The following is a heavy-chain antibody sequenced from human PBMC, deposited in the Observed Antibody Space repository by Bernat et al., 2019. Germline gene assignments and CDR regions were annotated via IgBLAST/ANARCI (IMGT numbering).Heavy chain of an antibody. V-gene: IGHV3-23*01. D-gene: IGHD3-10*01. CDR1: GFTFSSYA. CDR3: AKDQGTGILRGGFFDY. CDR2: ISGSGGST. Sequence: EVQLLESGGGLVQPGGSLRLSCAASGFTFSSYAMSWVRQAPGKGLEWVSAISGSGGSTYYADSVKGRFTISRDNSKNTLYLQMNSLRAEDSAVYYCAKDQGTGILRGGFFDYWGQGTLVTVSS. J-gene: IGHJ4*02.